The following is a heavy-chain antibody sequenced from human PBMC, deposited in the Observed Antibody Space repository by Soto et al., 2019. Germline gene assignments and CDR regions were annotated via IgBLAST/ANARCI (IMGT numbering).Heavy chain of an antibody. CDR1: GGTFSYC. V-gene: IGHV1-69*06. CDR2: IIPLTGTT. CDR3: ARQGFSGSYYAY. J-gene: IGHJ4*02. D-gene: IGHD1-26*01. Sequence: QEQLVQSGAEVKKPGSSVKVSCKASGGTFSYCISWVRRDPGQGLEWMGGIIPLTGTTKSAQQIQGRVTMTADISTNTADMELSSLRSGDTAVYYCARQGFSGSYYAYWGQGTLVTVSS.